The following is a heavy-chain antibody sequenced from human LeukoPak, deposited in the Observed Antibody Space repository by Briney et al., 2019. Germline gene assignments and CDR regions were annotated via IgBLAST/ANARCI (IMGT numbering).Heavy chain of an antibody. CDR1: GFTFSSYA. J-gene: IGHJ3*02. Sequence: PGGSLRLSCSASGFTFSSYAMHWVRQAPGKGLEYVSAISASGDRTFYEDSVKGRFTISRDNRESTVFLQMTSLRPEDTAVYYCVKDTPSAGSWAALDIWGQGTKVTVFS. V-gene: IGHV3-64D*09. D-gene: IGHD3-10*01. CDR3: VKDTPSAGSWAALDI. CDR2: ISASGDRT.